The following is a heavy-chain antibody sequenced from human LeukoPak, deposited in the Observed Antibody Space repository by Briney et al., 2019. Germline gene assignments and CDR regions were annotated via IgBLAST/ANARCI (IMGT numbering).Heavy chain of an antibody. CDR3: ASIQVVVVAATLNY. J-gene: IGHJ4*02. CDR2: IYYSGST. D-gene: IGHD2-15*01. CDR1: GGSLSSSSDY. Sequence: SETLSLTCTVSGGSLSSSSDYWGWIRQPPGKGLEWIGSIYYSGSTYYYPALKRRVTISVDKSKNQFSLKLSTVTAADTAVYYCASIQVVVVAATLNYWGQGTLVTVSS. V-gene: IGHV4-39*01.